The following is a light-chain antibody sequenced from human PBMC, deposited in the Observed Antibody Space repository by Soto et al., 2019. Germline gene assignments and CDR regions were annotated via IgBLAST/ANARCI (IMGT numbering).Light chain of an antibody. V-gene: IGKV1-5*01. CDR2: AAS. CDR3: QHYRSQSIT. J-gene: IGKJ1*01. Sequence: DILLIQSPATLSASVGDRITITCRASETIFKFLAWYQQRSGSAPNLLIYAASDLEKGVPSRFSGSGSGTEFTLTIDNLQPNDSATYFCQHYRSQSITFGQGTQVDVK. CDR1: ETIFKF.